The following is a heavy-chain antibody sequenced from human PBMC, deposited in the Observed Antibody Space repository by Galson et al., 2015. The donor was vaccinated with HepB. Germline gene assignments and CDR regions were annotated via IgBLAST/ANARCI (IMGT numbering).Heavy chain of an antibody. J-gene: IGHJ3*02. Sequence: SLRLSCAASGFTFSSYAMHWVRQAPGKGLEWVAVISYDGSNKYYADSVKGRFTISGDNSKNTLYLQMNSLRAEDTAVYYCASQQIRYSGSYGQLGDAFDIWGQGTMVTVSS. CDR3: ASQQIRYSGSYGQLGDAFDI. CDR2: ISYDGSNK. D-gene: IGHD1-26*01. CDR1: GFTFSSYA. V-gene: IGHV3-30*04.